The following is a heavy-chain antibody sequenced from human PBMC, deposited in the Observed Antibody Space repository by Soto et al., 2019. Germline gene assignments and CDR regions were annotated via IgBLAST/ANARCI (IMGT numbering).Heavy chain of an antibody. Sequence: GGSRILSCSASGFTFTNAWMSWVRQAPGKGLEWVGRIKSKTDGGTTDYAAPVKGRFTISRDDSKNTLYLQMNSLKTEDTAVYYCTTARGTYGAEYFQHWGQGTLVTVSS. D-gene: IGHD4-17*01. V-gene: IGHV3-15*01. CDR2: IKSKTDGGTT. J-gene: IGHJ1*01. CDR1: GFTFTNAW. CDR3: TTARGTYGAEYFQH.